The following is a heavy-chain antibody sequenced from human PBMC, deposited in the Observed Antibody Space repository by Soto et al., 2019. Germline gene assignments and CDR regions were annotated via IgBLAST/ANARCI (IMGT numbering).Heavy chain of an antibody. V-gene: IGHV3-23*01. CDR2: ISGSGGST. CDR3: AKVSQTETTGDYGACDI. Sequence: GGSLRLSCAASGFTFSSYAMSWVRQAPGKGLEWVSAISGSGGSTYYADSVKGRFTISRDNSKNTLYLQMNSLRAEDTAVYYCAKVSQTETTGDYGACDIWGQGTMVTVSS. CDR1: GFTFSSYA. J-gene: IGHJ3*02. D-gene: IGHD4-17*01.